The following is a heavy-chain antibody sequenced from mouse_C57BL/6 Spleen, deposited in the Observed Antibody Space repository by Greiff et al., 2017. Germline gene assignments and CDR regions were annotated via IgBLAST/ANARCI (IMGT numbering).Heavy chain of an antibody. V-gene: IGHV5-9-1*02. Sequence: EVQRVESGEGLVKPGGSLKLSCAASGFTFSSYAMSWVRQTPEKRLEWVAYISSGGDYIYYADTVKGRYTITRDNARNTLYLQMSSLKSEDTAMFYCTTDTGRGFEGDFDYWGQGTTLTVSS. CDR2: ISSGGDYI. D-gene: IGHD3-2*01. CDR1: GFTFSSYA. CDR3: TTDTGRGFEGDFDY. J-gene: IGHJ2*01.